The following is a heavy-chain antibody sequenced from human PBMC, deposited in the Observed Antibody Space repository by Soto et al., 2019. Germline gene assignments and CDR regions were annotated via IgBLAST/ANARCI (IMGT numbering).Heavy chain of an antibody. D-gene: IGHD3-9*01. J-gene: IGHJ6*02. CDR1: GDAISSYY. Sequence: SETLSLTCTVSGDAISSYYWSWIRQTPGRGLEWIGEINHSGSTNYNPSLKGRVTISVDTSKNQFSLKLSSVTAADKTVYYCARARYYDILIRKISYYYGMDLWGQGTTVIVSS. CDR3: ARARYYDILIRKISYYYGMDL. CDR2: INHSGST. V-gene: IGHV4-59*12.